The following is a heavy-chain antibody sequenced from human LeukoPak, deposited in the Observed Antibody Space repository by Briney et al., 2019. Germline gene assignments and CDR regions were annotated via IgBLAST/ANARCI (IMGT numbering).Heavy chain of an antibody. Sequence: PSETLSLTCAVYGGSFSGYYWSWIRQPPGKGLEWIGEINHSGSTNCNPSLKSRVTISVDTSKNQFSLKLSSVTAADTAVYYRARGYSSSWYFPFDYWGQGTLVTVSS. CDR2: INHSGST. J-gene: IGHJ4*02. CDR3: ARGYSSSWYFPFDY. V-gene: IGHV4-34*01. CDR1: GGSFSGYY. D-gene: IGHD6-13*01.